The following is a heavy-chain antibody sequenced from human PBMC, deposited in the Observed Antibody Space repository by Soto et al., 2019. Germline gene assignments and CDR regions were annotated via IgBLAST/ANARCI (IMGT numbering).Heavy chain of an antibody. D-gene: IGHD3-10*01. J-gene: IGHJ4*02. V-gene: IGHV3-23*01. Sequence: EVQLLESGGGLVQPGGSLRLSCAASGFTFSSYAMSWVRQAPGKGLEWVSAISGSGGSTYYADSVKGRFTISRDNSQNTLYLQMNSLRAEDTAVYYCAKDQGYYGSGSYPYHFDYWGQGTLVTVSS. CDR3: AKDQGYYGSGSYPYHFDY. CDR1: GFTFSSYA. CDR2: ISGSGGST.